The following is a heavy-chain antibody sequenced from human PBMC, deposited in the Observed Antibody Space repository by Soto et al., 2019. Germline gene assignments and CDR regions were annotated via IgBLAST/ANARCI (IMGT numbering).Heavy chain of an antibody. J-gene: IGHJ4*02. D-gene: IGHD3-9*01. Sequence: SETLSLTCAVYGGSFSGYYWSWIRQPPGKGLEWIGEINHSGSTNYNPSLKSRVTISVDTSKNQFSLKLSSVTAADTAVYYCARHAVLRYFDWLFKFDYWGQGTLVTVSS. CDR3: ARHAVLRYFDWLFKFDY. CDR1: GGSFSGYY. CDR2: INHSGST. V-gene: IGHV4-34*01.